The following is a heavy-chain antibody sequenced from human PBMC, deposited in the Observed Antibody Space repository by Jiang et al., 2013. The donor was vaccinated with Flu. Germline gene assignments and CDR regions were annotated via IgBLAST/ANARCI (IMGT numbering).Heavy chain of an antibody. J-gene: IGHJ3*02. CDR3: ARAQRNHYDPQPHEAFHM. CDR2: IYHSGVT. D-gene: IGHD3-22*01. Sequence: SGPGLVKPSETLSLTCAVSGHSISSGHYWGWIRQAPGKGLEWIASIYHSGVTYYNPSLKSRVTISLDMAKNQFSLKLSSVTAADTAVYYCARAQRNHYDPQPHEAFHMWAKGQWSPSLQ. V-gene: IGHV4-38-2*01. CDR1: GHSISSGHY.